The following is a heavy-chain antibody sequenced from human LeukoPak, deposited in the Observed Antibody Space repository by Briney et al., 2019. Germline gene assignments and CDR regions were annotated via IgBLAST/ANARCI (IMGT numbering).Heavy chain of an antibody. Sequence: GESLTISCKGSGYSINNYWIGWVRQMPGKGLEWMGIIYPADSDIRYSPSFQGQVTISADKSISTAYLQWSSLKASDTAMYYCARQEYCSGGSCYTWFDPWGQGTLVIVSS. D-gene: IGHD2-15*01. V-gene: IGHV5-51*01. J-gene: IGHJ5*02. CDR3: ARQEYCSGGSCYTWFDP. CDR2: IYPADSDI. CDR1: GYSINNYW.